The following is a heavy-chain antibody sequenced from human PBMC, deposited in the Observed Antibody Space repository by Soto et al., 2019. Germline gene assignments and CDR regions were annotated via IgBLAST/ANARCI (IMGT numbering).Heavy chain of an antibody. CDR2: INHSGST. V-gene: IGHV4-34*01. Sequence: SETLSLTCAVYGGFFSGYYWSWIRQPPGKGLEWIGEINHSGSTNYNPSLKSRVTISVDTSKNQFSLKLSSVTAADTAVYYCARPSYYGSGIFDPWGQGTLVTVSS. CDR1: GGFFSGYY. CDR3: ARPSYYGSGIFDP. J-gene: IGHJ5*02. D-gene: IGHD3-10*01.